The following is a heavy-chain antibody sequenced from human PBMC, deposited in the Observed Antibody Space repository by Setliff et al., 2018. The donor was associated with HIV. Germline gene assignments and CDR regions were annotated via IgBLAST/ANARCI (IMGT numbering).Heavy chain of an antibody. CDR1: GDSIGDYY. CDR2: VYASAYS. CDR3: ARDWVTRSNYYGSGSPWYFDF. J-gene: IGHJ2*01. Sequence: SETLSLTCTVSGDSIGDYYWNWIRPPAGKGLEWIGRVYASAYSNYNPSLKSRVTMSVDTSQNQFSLKLRSVNAADTAVYYCARDWVTRSNYYGSGSPWYFDFWGRSILVTVSS. V-gene: IGHV4-4*07. D-gene: IGHD3-10*01.